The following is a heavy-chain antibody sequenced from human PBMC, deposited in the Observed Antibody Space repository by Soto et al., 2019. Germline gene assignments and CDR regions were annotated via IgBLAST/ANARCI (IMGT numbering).Heavy chain of an antibody. Sequence: GESLKISCKGSGYSFTSYWIGWVRQMPGKGLEWMGIIYPGDSDTRYSPSFQGQVTISADKSISTAYLQWSSLKASDTAMYYCARHLPYDSSGYRPPLYYYYGMDVWGQGTTVTVSS. V-gene: IGHV5-51*01. J-gene: IGHJ6*02. CDR3: ARHLPYDSSGYRPPLYYYYGMDV. CDR2: IYPGDSDT. D-gene: IGHD3-22*01. CDR1: GYSFTSYW.